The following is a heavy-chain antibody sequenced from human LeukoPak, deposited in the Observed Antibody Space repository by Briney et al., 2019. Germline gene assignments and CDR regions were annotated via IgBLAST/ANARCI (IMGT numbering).Heavy chain of an antibody. CDR1: GGTFSSYA. J-gene: IGHJ4*02. CDR3: AREQYSSSDLDY. V-gene: IGHV1-69*05. CDR2: IIPIFGTA. Sequence: SVKVSCKASGGTFSSYAISWVRQAPGQGLEWMGRIIPIFGTANYAQKFQGRVTITTDESTSTAYMELSSLRPEATAVYYCAREQYSSSDLDYWGQGTLVTVSS. D-gene: IGHD6-6*01.